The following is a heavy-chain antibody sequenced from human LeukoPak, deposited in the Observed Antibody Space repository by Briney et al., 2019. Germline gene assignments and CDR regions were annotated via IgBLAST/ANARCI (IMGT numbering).Heavy chain of an antibody. V-gene: IGHV3-73*01. CDR1: GFTFSGSA. J-gene: IGHJ3*02. CDR2: IRSKANSYAT. Sequence: GGSLRLSCAASGFTFSGSAMHWVRQASGKGLEWVGRIRSKANSYATAYAASVKGRFTISRDDSKNTEYLQMNSLKTEDTAVYYCTRQGSYDSQRKAFDIWGQGTMVTVSS. CDR3: TRQGSYDSQRKAFDI. D-gene: IGHD3-22*01.